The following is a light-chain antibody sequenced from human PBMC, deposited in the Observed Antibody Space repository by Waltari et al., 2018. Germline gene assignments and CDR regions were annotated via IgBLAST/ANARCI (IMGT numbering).Light chain of an antibody. CDR2: GAS. CDR3: QQYKSYKT. Sequence: DIQMTQSPSTLSASVGDTVIISCRASQSITTSLACYQKKPGKAPDVLIYGASNLESGVPSRFSGSGSGTEFTLTISSLQPDDFATYYCQQYKSYKTFGQGTRVEIK. J-gene: IGKJ1*01. CDR1: QSITTS. V-gene: IGKV1-5*03.